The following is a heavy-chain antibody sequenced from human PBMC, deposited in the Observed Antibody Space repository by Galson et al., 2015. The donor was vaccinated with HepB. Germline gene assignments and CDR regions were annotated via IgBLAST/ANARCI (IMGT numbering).Heavy chain of an antibody. CDR2: ISAYNGNT. Sequence: SVKVSCKASGYTFTSYGISWVRQAPGQGLEWMGWISAYNGNTNYAQKLQGRVTMTTDTSTSTAYMELRSLRSDDTAVYYCARLLQYYDFWSGYYDLIFDYWAREPWSPSPQ. D-gene: IGHD3-3*01. V-gene: IGHV1-18*01. CDR3: ARLLQYYDFWSGYYDLIFDY. CDR1: GYTFTSYG. J-gene: IGHJ4*02.